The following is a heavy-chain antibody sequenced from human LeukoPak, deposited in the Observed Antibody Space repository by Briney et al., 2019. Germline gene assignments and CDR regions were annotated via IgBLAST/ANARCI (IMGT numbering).Heavy chain of an antibody. CDR1: GFTFSSYA. CDR3: AREVVPAAMESRDY. V-gene: IGHV3-23*01. CDR2: ISGSGGST. D-gene: IGHD2-2*01. Sequence: GGSLRLSCAASGFTFSSYAMSWVRQAPGKRLEWVSAISGSGGSTYYADSVKGRFTISRDNSKNTLYLQMNGLRAEDTAVYYCAREVVPAAMESRDYWGQGTLVTVSS. J-gene: IGHJ4*02.